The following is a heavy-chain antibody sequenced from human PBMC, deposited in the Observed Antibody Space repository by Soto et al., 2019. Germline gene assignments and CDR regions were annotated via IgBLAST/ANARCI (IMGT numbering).Heavy chain of an antibody. D-gene: IGHD5-12*01. J-gene: IGHJ4*02. V-gene: IGHV3-21*01. Sequence: GGSLRLSCAASGFTFSSYSMNWVRQAPGKGLEWVSSISSSSSYIYYADSVKGRFTISRDNAKNSLYLQMNSLRAEDTAVYYCARDLEGWIVATTLVYWGQGTLVTVSS. CDR2: ISSSSSYI. CDR1: GFTFSSYS. CDR3: ARDLEGWIVATTLVY.